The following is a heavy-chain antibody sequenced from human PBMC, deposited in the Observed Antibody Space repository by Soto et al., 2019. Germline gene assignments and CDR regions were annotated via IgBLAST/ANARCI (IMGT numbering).Heavy chain of an antibody. J-gene: IGHJ5*02. CDR2: IYYSGST. CDR3: ARVYDSSGYYSLGP. CDR1: GGSISSSSYY. Sequence: SETLSLTCTVSGGSISSSSYYWGWIRQPPGKGLEWIGSIYYSGSTYYNPPLKSRVTISVDTSKNQFSLKLSSVTAADTAVYYCARVYDSSGYYSLGPWGQGTLVTVSS. V-gene: IGHV4-39*01. D-gene: IGHD3-22*01.